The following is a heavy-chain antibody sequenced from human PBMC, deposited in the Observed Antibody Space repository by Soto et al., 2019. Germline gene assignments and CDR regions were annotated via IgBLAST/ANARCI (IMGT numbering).Heavy chain of an antibody. CDR2: INHGGST. J-gene: IGHJ4*02. Sequence: SETLSLTCAVYGGSFSGYYWSWIRQPPGKGLDWIGEINHGGSTNYNPSLKSRVTISIDTSKNQFSLKLSSVTAADTAVYYCASGGQTIIPKDWGQGTLVTVSS. CDR3: ASGGQTIIPKD. CDR1: GGSFSGYY. D-gene: IGHD5-12*01. V-gene: IGHV4-34*01.